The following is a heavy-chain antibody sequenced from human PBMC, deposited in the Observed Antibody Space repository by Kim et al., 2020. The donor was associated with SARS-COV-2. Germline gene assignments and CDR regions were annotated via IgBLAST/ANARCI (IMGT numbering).Heavy chain of an antibody. CDR1: GYTLTELS. D-gene: IGHD2-15*01. Sequence: ASVKVSCKVSGYTLTELSMHWVRQAPGKGLEWMGGFDPEDGETIYAQKFQGRVTMTEDTSTDTAYMELSSLRSEDTAVYYCPTGRVAGPPAWFDPWGQGTLVTVSS. CDR2: FDPEDGET. V-gene: IGHV1-24*01. CDR3: PTGRVAGPPAWFDP. J-gene: IGHJ5*02.